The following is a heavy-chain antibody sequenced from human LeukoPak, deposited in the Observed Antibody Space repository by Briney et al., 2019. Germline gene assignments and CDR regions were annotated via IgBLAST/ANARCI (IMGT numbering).Heavy chain of an antibody. D-gene: IGHD4-17*01. CDR3: ARTTTVTEQFDY. V-gene: IGHV4-30-4*07. CDR1: GGSISSSGYS. Sequence: SETLSPTCAVSGGSISSSGYSWSWIRQPPGKGLEWIGYIYYSGSTYYNSSLKSRVTISVDTSKNQFSLKLSSVTAADTAVYYCARTTTVTEQFDYWGQGILVTVSS. CDR2: IYYSGST. J-gene: IGHJ4*02.